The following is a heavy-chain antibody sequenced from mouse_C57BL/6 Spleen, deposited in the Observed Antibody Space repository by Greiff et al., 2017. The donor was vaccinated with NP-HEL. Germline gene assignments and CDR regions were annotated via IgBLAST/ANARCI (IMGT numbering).Heavy chain of an antibody. CDR1: GYTFTSYW. J-gene: IGHJ4*01. CDR3: ARRYGSSYYAMDY. V-gene: IGHV1-61*01. D-gene: IGHD1-1*01. Sequence: QVQLQQPGAELVRPGSSVKLSCKASGYTFTSYWMDWVKQRPGQGLEWIGNIYPSDSETHYNQKFKGKATLTVDTSSSTAYMQLSSLTSEDSAVYYCARRYGSSYYAMDYWGQGTSVTVSS. CDR2: IYPSDSET.